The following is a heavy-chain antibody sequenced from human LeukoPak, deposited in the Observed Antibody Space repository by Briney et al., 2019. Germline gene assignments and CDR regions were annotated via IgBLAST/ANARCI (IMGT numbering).Heavy chain of an antibody. CDR1: GGSFSSGDSY. J-gene: IGHJ4*02. D-gene: IGHD3-10*01. V-gene: IGHV4-30-2*01. CDR3: ARTPGRGNGSGAFGY. Sequence: PSETLSLTCTVSGGSFSSGDSYWSWIRQASGRGLEWIGYFYHSGSTYYNPSLKSRVTISVDRSKNQLSLKLNSVTAADTAVYYCARTPGRGNGSGAFGYWGQGTLVTVSS. CDR2: FYHSGST.